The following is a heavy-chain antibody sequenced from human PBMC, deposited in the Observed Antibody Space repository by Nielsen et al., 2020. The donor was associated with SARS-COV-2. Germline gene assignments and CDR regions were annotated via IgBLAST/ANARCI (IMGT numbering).Heavy chain of an antibody. D-gene: IGHD2-21*02. V-gene: IGHV4-34*01. CDR2: INHSGST. Sequence: SETLSLTCAVYGGSFSGYYWSWIRQPPGKGLEWIGEINHSGSTNYNPSLKSRVTISVDTSKNQFSLKLSSVTAADTAVYYCARSALQQVVTAIWGQGTMVTVSS. CDR3: ARSALQQVVTAI. CDR1: GGSFSGYY. J-gene: IGHJ3*02.